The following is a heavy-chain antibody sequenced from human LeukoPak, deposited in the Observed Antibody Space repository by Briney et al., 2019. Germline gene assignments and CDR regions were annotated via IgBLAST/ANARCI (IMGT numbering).Heavy chain of an antibody. CDR1: GYTFINYD. CDR2: MNPNSANT. V-gene: IGHV1-8*01. Sequence: ASVKVSCKASGYTFINYDINWVRQAYGQGLEWMGWMNPNSANTGYAQKFQGRVTMTANTSINTAYMELSSLRSEDTALYYCARGGRRYCASTSCSDYYYYGVDVWGQGTTVTVSS. J-gene: IGHJ6*02. CDR3: ARGGRRYCASTSCSDYYYYGVDV. D-gene: IGHD2-2*01.